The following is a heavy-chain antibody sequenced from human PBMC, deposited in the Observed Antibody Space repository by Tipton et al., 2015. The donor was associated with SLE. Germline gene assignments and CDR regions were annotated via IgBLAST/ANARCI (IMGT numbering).Heavy chain of an antibody. V-gene: IGHV3-33*01. CDR2: IWYDGSNK. J-gene: IGHJ6*03. Sequence: SLRLSCAASGFTFSSYGMHGVRQAPGKGLEWVAIIWYDGSNKYYADSVTGRFTISRDNSKNTQYLEMRCLRAEDTAVFYCARHGGNYYMDVWGKGTTVTVSS. CDR1: GFTFSSYG. CDR3: ARHGGNYYMDV. D-gene: IGHD3-16*01.